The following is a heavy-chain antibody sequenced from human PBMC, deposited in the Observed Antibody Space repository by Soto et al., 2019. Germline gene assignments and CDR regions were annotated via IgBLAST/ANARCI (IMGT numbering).Heavy chain of an antibody. V-gene: IGHV3-13*05. CDR3: ARAYSGRLPRRADYYFAMDV. CDR1: GFTFSAYD. Sequence: GGSLRLSCAAAGFTFSAYDMHWVRQTTGKGLEWVSAIGAADDPYYLGSVKGRFTISRENAKNSLYLQMNSLRAEDTAVYYCARAYSGRLPRRADYYFAMDVWGQGTTVTVSS. J-gene: IGHJ6*02. CDR2: IGAADDP. D-gene: IGHD2-15*01.